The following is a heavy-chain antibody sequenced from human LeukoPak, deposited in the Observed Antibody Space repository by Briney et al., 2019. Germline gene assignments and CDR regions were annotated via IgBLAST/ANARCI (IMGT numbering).Heavy chain of an antibody. V-gene: IGHV4-30-4*08. D-gene: IGHD4-17*01. CDR2: IHYSGST. CDR1: GGSISGGDYF. J-gene: IGHJ4*02. Sequence: SQTLSLTCTVSGGSISGGDYFWSWIRQPPGKGLEWIGYIHYSGSTHYNPSLKSRITISVDTSKNQFSLKLSSVTAADAAVYYCARVGSTVTTFFDYWGRGTLVTVSS. CDR3: ARVGSTVTTFFDY.